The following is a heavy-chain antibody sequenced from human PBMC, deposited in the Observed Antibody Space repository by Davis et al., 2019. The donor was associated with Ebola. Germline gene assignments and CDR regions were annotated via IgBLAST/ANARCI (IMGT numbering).Heavy chain of an antibody. V-gene: IGHV1-3*04. Sequence: ASVKVSCKASGDTYNIYKIHWVRQAPGQGLEWMGWINTGNGDTRYSRKFQDRVTITRDTSASTAYMELYSLRSEDTAVYYCARNEDVWGQGTTVTVSS. CDR2: INTGNGDT. J-gene: IGHJ6*02. CDR1: GDTYNIYK. CDR3: ARNEDV.